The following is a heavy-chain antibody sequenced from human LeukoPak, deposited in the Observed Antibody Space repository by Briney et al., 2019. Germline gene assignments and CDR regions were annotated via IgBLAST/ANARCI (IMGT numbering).Heavy chain of an antibody. CDR2: IYYSGST. Sequence: SETLSLTCTVSGGSISNYYWSRIRQPPGKGLEWIGYIYYSGSTNYNPSLTSRVTISVDTSKNQFSLRLTSVTAADTAVYFCARHGIWFGDTNRWFDPWGQGTLVTVSS. J-gene: IGHJ5*02. D-gene: IGHD3-10*01. V-gene: IGHV4-59*08. CDR1: GGSISNYY. CDR3: ARHGIWFGDTNRWFDP.